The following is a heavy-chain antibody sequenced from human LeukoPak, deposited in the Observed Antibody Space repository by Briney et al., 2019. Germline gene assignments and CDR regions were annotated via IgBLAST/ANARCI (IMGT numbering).Heavy chain of an antibody. V-gene: IGHV3-7*01. CDR3: AREATTGHYDILTGYDNWFDP. Sequence: PGGSLRLSCAASGFTFSSYWMSWVRQAPGKGLEWVANIKQDGSEKYYVDSVKGRFTISRDNAKNSLYLQMNSLRAEDTAVYYCAREATTGHYDILTGYDNWFDPWGQGTLVTVSS. D-gene: IGHD3-9*01. CDR1: GFTFSSYW. J-gene: IGHJ5*02. CDR2: IKQDGSEK.